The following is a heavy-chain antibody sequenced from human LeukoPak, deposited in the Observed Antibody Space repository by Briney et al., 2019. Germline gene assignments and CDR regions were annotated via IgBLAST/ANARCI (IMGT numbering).Heavy chain of an antibody. V-gene: IGHV4-39*07. J-gene: IGHJ3*02. CDR3: ARVRYFDRAFDI. D-gene: IGHD3-9*01. CDR1: GGSISSSSYY. CDR2: IYYSGST. Sequence: PSETLSLTCTVSGGSISSSSYYWGWIRQPPGKGLEWIGSIYYSGSTYYNPSLKSRVTISVDTSKNQFSLKLSSVTAADTAAYYCARVRYFDRAFDIWGQGTMVTVSS.